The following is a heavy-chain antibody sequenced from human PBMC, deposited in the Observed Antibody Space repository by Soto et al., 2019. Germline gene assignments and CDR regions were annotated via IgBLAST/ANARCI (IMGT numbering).Heavy chain of an antibody. Sequence: GESLKLSCRVSGYTFTNYWIAWVRQMPGKGLEWMGIIYPGDSDTRYSPSFHGQVTISVDNSINTAYLQWSSLKASDSAMYYCARVWEMATVAACDYWGQGTLVTVSS. V-gene: IGHV5-51*01. D-gene: IGHD6-13*01. CDR2: IYPGDSDT. CDR3: ARVWEMATVAACDY. J-gene: IGHJ4*02. CDR1: GYTFTNYW.